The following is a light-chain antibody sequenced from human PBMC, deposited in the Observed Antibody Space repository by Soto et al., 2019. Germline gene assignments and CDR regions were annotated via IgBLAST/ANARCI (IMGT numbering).Light chain of an antibody. CDR3: QQYINLPLT. J-gene: IGKJ4*01. Sequence: EVVMTQSPATLSVSPGERATLSCRASQSVGGNLAWYQQKPGQAPRLLIYGASTRATGIPARFSGSGSGTEFTLTISSLQSEDFAVYFCQQYINLPLTFGGGTKVEIK. CDR1: QSVGGN. CDR2: GAS. V-gene: IGKV3-15*01.